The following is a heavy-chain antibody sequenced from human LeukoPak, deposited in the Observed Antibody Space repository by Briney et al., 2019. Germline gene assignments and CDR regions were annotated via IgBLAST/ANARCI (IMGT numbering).Heavy chain of an antibody. CDR3: ARDYGATEDTAMVPYFDY. Sequence: GGSLRLSCAASGFTFSSYAMPWVRQAPGKGLEWVAVISYDGSNKYYADSVKGRFTISRDNSKNTLYLQMNSLRAEDTAVYYCARDYGATEDTAMVPYFDYWGQGTLVTVSS. D-gene: IGHD5-18*01. V-gene: IGHV3-30-3*01. J-gene: IGHJ4*02. CDR2: ISYDGSNK. CDR1: GFTFSSYA.